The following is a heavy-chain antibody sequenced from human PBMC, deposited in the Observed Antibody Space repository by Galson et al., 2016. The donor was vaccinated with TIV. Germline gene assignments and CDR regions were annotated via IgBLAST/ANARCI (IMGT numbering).Heavy chain of an antibody. CDR2: IAYDGSYK. V-gene: IGHV3-30*18. CDR1: GFTFSSYN. J-gene: IGHJ3*01. D-gene: IGHD3-3*01. Sequence: FLRLSCAASGFTFSSYNMHWVRQAPGKGLEWVAVIAYDGSYKHYAGSVKGRFTVSRDNSKTTLDLQMNSLGAEDTALYYCAKEENSGYYPDDAFDVWGQETMFTVS. CDR3: AKEENSGYYPDDAFDV.